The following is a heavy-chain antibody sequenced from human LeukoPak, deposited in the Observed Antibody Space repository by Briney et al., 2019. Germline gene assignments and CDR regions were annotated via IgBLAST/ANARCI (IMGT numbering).Heavy chain of an antibody. CDR2: IKGDGSAK. CDR3: ARGMTWSAY. CDR1: GFTFSTYW. V-gene: IGHV3-7*04. Sequence: PGGSLRLSCAASGFTFSTYWMLWVRQAPGKGLEWVANIKGDGSAKHYVDSVKGRFTISRDNAKNSLYLQMNSLRAEDTALYYCARGMTWSAYWGQGTLVAVAS. D-gene: IGHD2-21*02. J-gene: IGHJ4*02.